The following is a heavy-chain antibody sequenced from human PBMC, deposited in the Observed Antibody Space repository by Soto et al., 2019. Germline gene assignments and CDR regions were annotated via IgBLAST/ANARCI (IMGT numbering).Heavy chain of an antibody. Sequence: ASVKVSCKASGGTFSSYAISWVRQAPGQGLEWMGGIIPIFGTANYAQKFQGRVTITADESTSTAYMELSSLRSEDTAVYYCAREGYCSGGSCLHDAFDIWGQGTMVTVSS. CDR1: GGTFSSYA. CDR2: IIPIFGTA. V-gene: IGHV1-69*13. D-gene: IGHD2-15*01. CDR3: AREGYCSGGSCLHDAFDI. J-gene: IGHJ3*02.